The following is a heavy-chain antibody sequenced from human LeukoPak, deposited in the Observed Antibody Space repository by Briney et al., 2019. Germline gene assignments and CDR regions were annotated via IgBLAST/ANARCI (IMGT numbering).Heavy chain of an antibody. Sequence: PSETLSLTCAVYGGSFSGYYWSWIRQPPGKGLEWIGEINHSGSTNYNPSLKSRVTISVDTSKNQFSLKLSSVTAADTAVYYCARSYDSSGYYPPHDAFDIWGQGTMVTVSS. D-gene: IGHD3-22*01. CDR2: INHSGST. V-gene: IGHV4-34*01. CDR3: ARSYDSSGYYPPHDAFDI. J-gene: IGHJ3*02. CDR1: GGSFSGYY.